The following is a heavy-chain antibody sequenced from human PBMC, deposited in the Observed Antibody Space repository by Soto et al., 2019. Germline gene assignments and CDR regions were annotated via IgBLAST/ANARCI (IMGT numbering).Heavy chain of an antibody. D-gene: IGHD3-10*02. CDR1: GYNFTTYW. J-gene: IGHJ4*02. CDR3: AVSGDYVGRYLHH. V-gene: IGHV5-51*01. Sequence: PGESLKISCKGSGYNFTTYWIGWVRQMPGKGLEWMGTVFPGDSDTRYSPSFQGQVTISADKSISTAYLQWSSLKASDTAMYHCAVSGDYVGRYLHHWGQGTLVTVSS. CDR2: VFPGDSDT.